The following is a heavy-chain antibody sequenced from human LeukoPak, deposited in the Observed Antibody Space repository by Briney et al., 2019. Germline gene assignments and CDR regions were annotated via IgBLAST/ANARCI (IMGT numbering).Heavy chain of an antibody. CDR1: GGSISSYY. J-gene: IGHJ4*02. V-gene: IGHV4-59*01. Sequence: SETLSLTCTVSGGSISSYYWSWIRQPPGKGLEWIGYIYYSGSTNYNPSFKSRVTISVDTSKNQFSLKLSSVTAADTAVYYCARDPGPYDSSGSWGQGTLVTVSS. CDR2: IYYSGST. CDR3: ARDPGPYDSSGS. D-gene: IGHD3-22*01.